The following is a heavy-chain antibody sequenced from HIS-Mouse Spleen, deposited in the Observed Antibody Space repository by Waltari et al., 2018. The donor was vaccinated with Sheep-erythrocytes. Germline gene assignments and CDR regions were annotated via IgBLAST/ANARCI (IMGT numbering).Heavy chain of an antibody. Sequence: EVQLVESGGGFVQPGGSLRLSCAASGFTFSSYWMSWVRQAPGKGLEWVANIKQDGSEKYYVDSVKGRFTISRDNAKNSLYLQMNSLRAEDTAVYYCARDIILRSSGMDVWGQGTTVTVSS. CDR3: ARDIILRSSGMDV. CDR2: IKQDGSEK. J-gene: IGHJ6*02. V-gene: IGHV3-7*01. D-gene: IGHD3-3*01. CDR1: GFTFSSYW.